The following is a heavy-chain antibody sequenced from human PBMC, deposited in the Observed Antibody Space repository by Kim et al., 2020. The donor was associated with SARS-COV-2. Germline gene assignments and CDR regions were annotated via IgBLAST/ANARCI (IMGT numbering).Heavy chain of an antibody. CDR2: ISYDGSNK. Sequence: GGSLRLSCAASGFTFSSYGMHWVRQAPGKGLEWVAVISYDGSNKYYADSVKGRFTISRDNSKNTLYLQMNSLRAEDTAVYYCATQPNVGYYDFWSGPSWFDPWGQGTLVTVSS. J-gene: IGHJ5*02. D-gene: IGHD3-3*01. V-gene: IGHV3-30*03. CDR1: GFTFSSYG. CDR3: ATQPNVGYYDFWSGPSWFDP.